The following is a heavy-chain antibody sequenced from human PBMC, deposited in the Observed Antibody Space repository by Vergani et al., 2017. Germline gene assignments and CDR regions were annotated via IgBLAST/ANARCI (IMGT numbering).Heavy chain of an antibody. CDR1: GFTFGSYA. D-gene: IGHD2-2*02. CDR3: AKDSQVVQLLLYPNFDY. J-gene: IGHJ4*02. V-gene: IGHV3-23*01. Sequence: EVQLLESGGGLVQPGGSLRLSCAASGFTFGSYAMSWVRQAPGKGLEWVSAISGSGGSTYYADSVKGRFTISRDNSKNTLYLQMNSLRAEDTAVYYCAKDSQVVQLLLYPNFDYWGQGTLVTVSS. CDR2: ISGSGGST.